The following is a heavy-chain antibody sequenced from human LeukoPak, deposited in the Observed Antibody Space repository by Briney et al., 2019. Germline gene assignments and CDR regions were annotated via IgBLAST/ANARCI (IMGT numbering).Heavy chain of an antibody. D-gene: IGHD3-9*01. Sequence: GGSLRLSCEISGFTFTSYGMSWVRQAPGKGLEWVAGISSGDRTFHAESVKGRFTISRDKSKDTLYLQMNSLRAEDTAVYYCAKDATASPYFHWFDNWGQGTQVIVSS. J-gene: IGHJ4*02. CDR1: GFTFTSYG. CDR2: ISSGDRT. V-gene: IGHV3-23*01. CDR3: AKDATASPYFHWFDN.